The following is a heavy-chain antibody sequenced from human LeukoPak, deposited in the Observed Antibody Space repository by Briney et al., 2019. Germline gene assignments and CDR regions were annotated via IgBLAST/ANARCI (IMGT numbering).Heavy chain of an antibody. D-gene: IGHD4-17*01. V-gene: IGHV1-69*13. J-gene: IGHJ4*02. Sequence: APVKVSCKASGGTFSSYAITWVRQAPGQGLEWVGGIIPIFGTTKYAQKFQGRATITADASATTAYMELVSLTSGDTAVYYCARDASSYGGKSWGEGYWGQGTRVTVSS. CDR3: ARDASSYGGKSWGEGY. CDR2: IIPIFGTT. CDR1: GGTFSSYA.